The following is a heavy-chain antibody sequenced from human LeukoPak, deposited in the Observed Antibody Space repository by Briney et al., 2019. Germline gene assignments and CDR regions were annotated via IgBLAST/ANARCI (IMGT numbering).Heavy chain of an antibody. J-gene: IGHJ6*02. V-gene: IGHV3-23*01. CDR2: ISGSGGST. D-gene: IGHD3-10*01. Sequence: GGSLRLSCAASGFTFSSYAMSWVRQAPGKGLEWVSAISGSGGSTYYADSVKGRFTFSRDNSKNTLYLQMNSLRAEDTAVYYCAKDNRWFGGRGMDVWGQGTTVTVSS. CDR1: GFTFSSYA. CDR3: AKDNRWFGGRGMDV.